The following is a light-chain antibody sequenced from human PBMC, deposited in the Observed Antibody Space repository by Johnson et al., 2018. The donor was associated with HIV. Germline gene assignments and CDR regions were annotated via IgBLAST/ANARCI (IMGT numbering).Light chain of an antibody. Sequence: SVLTQPPSVSAAPGQKVTISCSGSSSNIGNNYVSWYQQLPGAAPKLLIYENNKRPSGIPDGFSGSKSGTSATLGITGLQTGDEADYYCGTWDSSLSAYVFGTGTKVTVL. V-gene: IGLV1-51*02. CDR1: SSNIGNNY. J-gene: IGLJ1*01. CDR3: GTWDSSLSAYV. CDR2: ENN.